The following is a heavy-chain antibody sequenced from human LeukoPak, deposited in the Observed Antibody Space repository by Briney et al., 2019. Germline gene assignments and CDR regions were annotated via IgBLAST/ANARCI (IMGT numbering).Heavy chain of an antibody. CDR1: GFTFSSYW. CDR3: ARLNWDDGEVSGFDQ. D-gene: IGHD1-26*01. J-gene: IGHJ5*02. Sequence: GGSLRLSCAASGFTFSSYWMSWVRQAPGKGLEWVANIKQDATEIYYADSVKGRLTISRDNARKSLFLQMNILRVEDTALYYCARLNWDDGEVSGFDQWGQGILVTVSS. CDR2: IKQDATEI. V-gene: IGHV3-7*01.